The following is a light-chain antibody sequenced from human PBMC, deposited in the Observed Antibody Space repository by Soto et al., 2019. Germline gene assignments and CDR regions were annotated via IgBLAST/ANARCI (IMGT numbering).Light chain of an antibody. Sequence: EIVLTQSPGTLSLSPGERATLSCRASQSVSSSYLAWYQQRRGQAPRLLIYGASSRATGIPDRFSGSGSGTDFTLTISRLEPEDFAVYYCQQRSSAITFGQGTRLEIK. CDR3: QQRSSAIT. V-gene: IGKV3D-20*02. J-gene: IGKJ5*01. CDR2: GAS. CDR1: QSVSSSY.